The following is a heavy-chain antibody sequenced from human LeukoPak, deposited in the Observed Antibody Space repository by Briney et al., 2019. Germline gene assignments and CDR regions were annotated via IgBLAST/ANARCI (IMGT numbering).Heavy chain of an antibody. D-gene: IGHD6-13*01. CDR3: ATSGIAAAGKREDY. CDR1: GFTFSSYA. V-gene: IGHV3-23*01. CDR2: IGSGGDT. Sequence: PGGSLRLSCAASGFTFSSYAMTWVRQPPGKGLEWVSAIGSGGDTKYADSVKGRFTISRDNSKNTLYLQMNSLRAEDTAVYYCATSGIAAAGKREDYWGQGTLVTVSS. J-gene: IGHJ4*02.